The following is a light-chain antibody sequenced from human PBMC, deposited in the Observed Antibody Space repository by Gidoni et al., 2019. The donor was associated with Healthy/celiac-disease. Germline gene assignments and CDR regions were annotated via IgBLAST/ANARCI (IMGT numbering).Light chain of an antibody. CDR2: SAS. CDR1: QSISNH. V-gene: IGKV1-39*01. J-gene: IGKJ2*03. CDR3: QHRYSTPLYS. Sequence: DIQMTQSPSSLSPFVGDRVTITCRASQSISNHLNWYQQKPGIAPKLLIYSASSLQSGVPSRFSGSGSGSDFTLTISSLHPQDFATYYCQHRYSTPLYSFGQXTKLEIK.